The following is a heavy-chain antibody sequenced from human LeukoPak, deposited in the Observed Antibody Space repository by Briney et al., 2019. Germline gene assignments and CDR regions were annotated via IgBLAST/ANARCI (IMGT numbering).Heavy chain of an antibody. CDR3: ARDNSVEDNAWWFDP. Sequence: ASVKVSCKASGYTFTSYYMHWVRQAPGQGLEWMGIINPSGGSTSYAQKFQGRVTMTRDMSTSTDYMELSSLRSEDTAVYYCARDNSVEDNAWWFDPWGQGNLVTVSS. V-gene: IGHV1-46*01. D-gene: IGHD4-23*01. CDR1: GYTFTSYY. CDR2: INPSGGST. J-gene: IGHJ5*02.